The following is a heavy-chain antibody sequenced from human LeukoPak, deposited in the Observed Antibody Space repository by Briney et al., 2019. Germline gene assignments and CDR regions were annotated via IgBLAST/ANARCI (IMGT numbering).Heavy chain of an antibody. CDR1: GFTFSSYG. CDR2: IWYDGSNK. Sequence: GGSLRLSCAASGFTFSSYGMHWVRQAPGKGLEWVAVIWYDGSNKYYADSVKGRFTISRDNSKNTLYLQMNSLRAEDTAVYYCARDPVGATQRRVGGFDYWGQGTLVTVSS. J-gene: IGHJ4*02. CDR3: ARDPVGATQRRVGGFDY. D-gene: IGHD1-26*01. V-gene: IGHV3-33*08.